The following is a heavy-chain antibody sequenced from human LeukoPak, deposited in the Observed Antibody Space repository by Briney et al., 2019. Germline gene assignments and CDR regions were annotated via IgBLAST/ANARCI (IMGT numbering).Heavy chain of an antibody. CDR2: ISGSSGST. D-gene: IGHD6-19*01. CDR3: AKGLSGGGWAIFDY. J-gene: IGHJ4*02. V-gene: IGHV3-23*01. CDR1: GFTFSSYA. Sequence: GGSLRLSCAASGFTFSSYAVSWVRQAPGKGLEWVSTISGSSGSTYYADSVKGRFTISRDNSKNTLYLQMNSLRAEDTAVYYCAKGLSGGGWAIFDYWGQGTLVTVSS.